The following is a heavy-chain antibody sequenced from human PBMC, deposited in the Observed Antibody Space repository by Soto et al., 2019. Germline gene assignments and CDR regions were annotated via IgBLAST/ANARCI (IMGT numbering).Heavy chain of an antibody. V-gene: IGHV3-30*18. Sequence: PGGSLRLSCAASGFTFSSYGMHWVRQAPGKGLEWVAVISYDGSNKYYADSVKGRFTISRDNSKNTLYLQMNSLRDEDTAVYYCAKDGISSSWYGRYYYYGMDVWGQGTTVTVSS. D-gene: IGHD6-13*01. CDR3: AKDGISSSWYGRYYYYGMDV. CDR1: GFTFSSYG. CDR2: ISYDGSNK. J-gene: IGHJ6*02.